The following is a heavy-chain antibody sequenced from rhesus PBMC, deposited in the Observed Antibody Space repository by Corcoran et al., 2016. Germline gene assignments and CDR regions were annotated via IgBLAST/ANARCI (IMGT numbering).Heavy chain of an antibody. J-gene: IGHJ2*01. V-gene: IGHV2S1*01. CDR2: IYWDDDK. CDR1: GFSLSTSGMG. Sequence: QVTLKESGPALVKPTQTLTLTCTFPGFSLSTSGMGVGWIRGPPGKALERLASIYWDDDKYYSTSLKSRTTIAKDTSKYQVVLTRTNMDPVDTATYYCARVFGLVRWYFDIWGPGTPITLSS. CDR3: ARVFGLVRWYFDI. D-gene: IGHD3-3*01.